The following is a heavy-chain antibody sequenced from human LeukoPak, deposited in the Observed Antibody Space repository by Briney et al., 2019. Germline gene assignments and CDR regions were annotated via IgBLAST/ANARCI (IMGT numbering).Heavy chain of an antibody. J-gene: IGHJ4*02. CDR3: ATEDSSDYYSFDY. CDR2: ISESGGYT. CDR1: GFTLSSYA. V-gene: IGHV3-23*01. Sequence: SGGSLRLSCAGSGFTLSSYAMSWVRQAPGKGLEWVSAISESGGYTKYADPVKGRFTISRDNSKNTLYLQMNSLKAEDTAAYYCATEDSSDYYSFDYWGQGTLVTVSS. D-gene: IGHD3-22*01.